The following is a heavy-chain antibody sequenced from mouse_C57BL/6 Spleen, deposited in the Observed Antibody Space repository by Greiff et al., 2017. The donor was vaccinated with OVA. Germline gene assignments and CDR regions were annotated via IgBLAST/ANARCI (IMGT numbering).Heavy chain of an antibody. CDR3: ARGEDYGKEGYYFDY. CDR1: GYTFTSYW. D-gene: IGHD2-1*01. V-gene: IGHV1-52*01. CDR2: IDPSDSET. Sequence: QVQLQQPGAELVRPGSSVKLSCKASGYTFTSYWMHWVKQRPIQGLEWIGNIDPSDSETHYNQKFKDKATLTVDKSSSTAYMQLSSLTSEDSAVYYCARGEDYGKEGYYFDYWGQGTTLTVSS. J-gene: IGHJ2*01.